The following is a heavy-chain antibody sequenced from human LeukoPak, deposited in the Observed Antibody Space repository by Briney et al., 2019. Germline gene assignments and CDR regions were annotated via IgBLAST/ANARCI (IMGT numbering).Heavy chain of an antibody. V-gene: IGHV4-30-2*01. CDR2: IYHSGAT. D-gene: IGHD5-12*01. Sequence: SETLSLTCAVSGGSISSGGYSWSWVRQPPGEGLEWVGYIYHSGATYYNPSLQSRVTISLDRSKDQFSLKLSSMTAADTAVYYCASGNTGYDRDAFDIWGQGTMVTVSS. CDR3: ASGNTGYDRDAFDI. J-gene: IGHJ3*02. CDR1: GGSISSGGYS.